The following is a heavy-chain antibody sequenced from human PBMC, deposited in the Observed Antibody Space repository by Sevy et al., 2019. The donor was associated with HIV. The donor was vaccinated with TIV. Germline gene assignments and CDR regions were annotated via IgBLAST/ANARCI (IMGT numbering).Heavy chain of an antibody. D-gene: IGHD6-13*01. CDR3: TRGGPNKQQLDYFDY. CDR2: IYYSGST. CDR1: RGSISTYY. J-gene: IGHJ4*02. V-gene: IGHV4-59*01. Sequence: SETLSLTCTVSRGSISTYYWTWIRQPPGKGLEWIGYIYYSGSTDYNPSLKSRVTMSIDTSKNQFSLKLRSVTAADTDVYYCTRGGPNKQQLDYFDYWGQGTLVTVSS.